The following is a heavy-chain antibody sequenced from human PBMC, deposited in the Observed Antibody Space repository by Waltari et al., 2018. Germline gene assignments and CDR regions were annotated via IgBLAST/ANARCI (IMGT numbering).Heavy chain of an antibody. V-gene: IGHV3-48*04. CDR3: ARDSGGFIWSGYPDY. Sequence: EVQLVESGGGLVQPGGSLRLSCAASGFTFSSYSMNWVRQAPGKGLEWVSYISSSSSTIYYADSVKGRFTISRDNAKNSLYLQRNSLRAEDTAVYYCARDSGGFIWSGYPDYWGQGTLVTVSS. CDR1: GFTFSSYS. J-gene: IGHJ4*02. D-gene: IGHD3-3*01. CDR2: ISSSSSTI.